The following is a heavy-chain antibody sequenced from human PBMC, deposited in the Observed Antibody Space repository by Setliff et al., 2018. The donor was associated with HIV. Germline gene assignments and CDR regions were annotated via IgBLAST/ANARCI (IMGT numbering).Heavy chain of an antibody. J-gene: IGHJ4*02. V-gene: IGHV3-23*01. CDR2: ASPSGGTT. CDR1: DLAFSSYA. Sequence: PGGSLRLSCQASDLAFSSYAMSWVRQAPGKGLEWVSIASPSGGTTYYADSVKGRFTISRDNSKSTLYLQMNSLKTEDTAVYYCAKPRRYNTYYFDHWGQGTPVTVSS. CDR3: AKPRRYNTYYFDH. D-gene: IGHD3-3*01.